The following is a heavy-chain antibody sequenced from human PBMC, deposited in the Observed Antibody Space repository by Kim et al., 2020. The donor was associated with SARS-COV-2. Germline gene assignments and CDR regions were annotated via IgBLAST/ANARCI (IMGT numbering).Heavy chain of an antibody. CDR3: ARDPGDCSGGSCPYFDY. CDR2: ISYDGSNK. V-gene: IGHV3-30-3*01. J-gene: IGHJ4*02. Sequence: GGSLRLSCAASGFTFSSYAMHWVRQAPGKGLEWVAVISYDGSNKYYADSVKGRFTISRDNSKNTLYLQMNSLRAEDTAVYYCARDPGDCSGGSCPYFDYWGQGTLVTVSS. D-gene: IGHD2-15*01. CDR1: GFTFSSYA.